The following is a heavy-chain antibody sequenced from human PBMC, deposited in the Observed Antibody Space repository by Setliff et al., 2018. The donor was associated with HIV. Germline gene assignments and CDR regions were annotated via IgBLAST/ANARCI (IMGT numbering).Heavy chain of an antibody. Sequence: GESLKISCAASGFTFRNYWMHWVRQAPGKGLVWVSRINSDGSTTSYADSVKGRFTISRDNAKNTLYLRMNSLRAEDTAMYYCVRPITGTRAFDLWGQGTMVTVSS. D-gene: IGHD1-1*01. CDR3: VRPITGTRAFDL. CDR1: GFTFRNYW. CDR2: INSDGSTT. V-gene: IGHV3-74*01. J-gene: IGHJ3*01.